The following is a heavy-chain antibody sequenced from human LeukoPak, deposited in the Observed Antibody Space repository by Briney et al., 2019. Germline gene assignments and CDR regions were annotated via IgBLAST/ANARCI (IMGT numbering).Heavy chain of an antibody. CDR3: ARDHEQQLYSYMDV. D-gene: IGHD6-13*01. CDR1: GYTFTSYG. J-gene: IGHJ6*03. Sequence: ASVKVSCKASGYTFTSYGISWVRQAPGQGLEWMGRIIPILGIANYAQKFQGRVTITADKSTSTAYMELSSLRSEDTAVYYCARDHEQQLYSYMDVWGKGTTVTVSS. CDR2: IIPILGIA. V-gene: IGHV1-69*04.